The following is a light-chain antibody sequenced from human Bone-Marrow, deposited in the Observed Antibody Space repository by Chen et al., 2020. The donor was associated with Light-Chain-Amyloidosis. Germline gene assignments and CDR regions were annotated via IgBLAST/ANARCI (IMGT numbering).Light chain of an antibody. CDR2: RDT. CDR1: DLPTKY. J-gene: IGLJ2*01. CDR3: QSADSSGSYEVI. V-gene: IGLV3-25*03. Sequence: SYELTQPPSVSVSPGQTARITCSGDDLPTKYAYWYQQKPGQAPVLVIHRDTERPSGMSERFSGSRSGTTATLPSSGVQAEDEADYHCQSADSSGSYEVIFGGGTKLTVL.